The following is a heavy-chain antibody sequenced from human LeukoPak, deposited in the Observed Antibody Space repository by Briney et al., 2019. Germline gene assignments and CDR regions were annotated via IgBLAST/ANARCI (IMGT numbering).Heavy chain of an antibody. CDR1: GGSFSGYY. D-gene: IGHD3-3*01. CDR2: ISPSGST. CDR3: ARGPQGVGRRIGSDY. Sequence: PSETLSLTCAVYGGSFSGYYWSWIRQPPGQGLEWIGMISPSGSTNTNPSPKSRVTIAVDASKNQYPLKLSSVTGADTAVYYCARGPQGVGRRIGSDYWGQGTLVTVSS. J-gene: IGHJ4*02. V-gene: IGHV4-34*01.